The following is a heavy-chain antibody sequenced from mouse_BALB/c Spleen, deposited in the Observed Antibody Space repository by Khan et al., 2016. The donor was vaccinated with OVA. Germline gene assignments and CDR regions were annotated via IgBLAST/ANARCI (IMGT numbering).Heavy chain of an antibody. V-gene: IGHV2-9*02. CDR1: GFSLTSYG. D-gene: IGHD1-3*01. CDR2: IWAGGST. CDR3: ARLKDI. Sequence: VQLQESGPGLVAPSQSLSITCTVSGFSLTSYGVHWVRQPPGKGLEWLGVIWAGGSTNYNSALMSGLSISKDDSKIKVFIKMNSLQTDDTAMYYCARLKDIWGQGTTLTVSS. J-gene: IGHJ2*01.